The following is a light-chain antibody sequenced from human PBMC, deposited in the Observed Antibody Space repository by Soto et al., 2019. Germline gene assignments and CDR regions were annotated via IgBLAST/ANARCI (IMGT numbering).Light chain of an antibody. CDR3: MQSTQLPPT. Sequence: VLMTQPPLSLSVAPGQPASISCKSSQSLLHITGETFLFWYLQKPGQSPQLLIYEVSTRVSGVPDRFSGSGSGTDFTLEISRVETDDVGIYYCMQSTQLPPTCGQGTHWR. CDR2: EVS. CDR1: QSLLHITGETF. V-gene: IGKV2D-29*02. J-gene: IGKJ5*01.